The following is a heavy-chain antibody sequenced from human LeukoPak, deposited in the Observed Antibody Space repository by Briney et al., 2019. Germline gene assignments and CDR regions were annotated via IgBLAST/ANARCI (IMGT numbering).Heavy chain of an antibody. J-gene: IGHJ4*02. V-gene: IGHV4-39*07. CDR1: GGSISSSSYY. CDR3: ASWSSGYFDDGDYFDY. D-gene: IGHD3-22*01. Sequence: PSETLSLTCTVSGGSISSSSYYWGWIRQPPGKGLEWIGSIYYSGSTYYNPSLKSRVTISVDTSKNQFSLKLSSVTAADTAVYYCASWSSGYFDDGDYFDYWGQGTLVTVSS. CDR2: IYYSGST.